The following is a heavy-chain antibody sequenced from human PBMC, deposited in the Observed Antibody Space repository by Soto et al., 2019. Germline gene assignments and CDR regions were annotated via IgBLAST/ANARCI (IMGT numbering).Heavy chain of an antibody. CDR2: ISAYNGNT. CDR3: ARDRGYDYIKGYYYYGMDV. J-gene: IGHJ6*02. CDR1: GYTFTSYG. D-gene: IGHD5-12*01. V-gene: IGHV1-18*01. Sequence: QVQLVQSGAEVKKPGASVKVSCKASGYTFTSYGISWVRQAPGQGLEWMGWISAYNGNTNYAQKHQGRVTMTTDTSTSTAYMELRSLRSDDTAVYYCARDRGYDYIKGYYYYGMDVWGQGTTVTVSS.